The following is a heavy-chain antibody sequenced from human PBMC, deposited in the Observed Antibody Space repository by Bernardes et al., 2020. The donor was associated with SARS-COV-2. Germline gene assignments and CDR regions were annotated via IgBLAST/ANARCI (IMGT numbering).Heavy chain of an antibody. Sequence: SVKVSCKASGYTFPSYAINWVRQAPGQGLEWMGWISAYNGNTNYAQNLQGRVTMTTETSTRTAYMELRSLRSDDTAVYYCARSYGGKTGFDYWGQGTLVTVSS. J-gene: IGHJ4*02. V-gene: IGHV1-18*01. CDR1: GYTFPSYA. D-gene: IGHD4-17*01. CDR3: ARSYGGKTGFDY. CDR2: ISAYNGNT.